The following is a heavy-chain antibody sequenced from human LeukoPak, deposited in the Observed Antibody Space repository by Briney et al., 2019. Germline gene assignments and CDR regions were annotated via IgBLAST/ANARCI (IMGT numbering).Heavy chain of an antibody. D-gene: IGHD2-2*01. CDR1: GFTFSSYA. V-gene: IGHV3-23*01. CDR2: ISGSGGST. CDR3: AKFIRRGSSTSCYDY. Sequence: GGSLRLSCAASGFTFSSYAMSWVRQAPGKGLEWVSAISGSGGSTYYADSVKGRFTISRDNSKNTLYLQMNSLRPEDTAVYYCAKFIRRGSSTSCYDYWGQGTLVAVSS. J-gene: IGHJ4*02.